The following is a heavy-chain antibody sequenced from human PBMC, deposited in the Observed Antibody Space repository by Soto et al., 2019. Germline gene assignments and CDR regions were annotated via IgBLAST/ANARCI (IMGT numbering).Heavy chain of an antibody. CDR3: ARQACLGANCYSNLFFDN. CDR1: GYKFTGYW. V-gene: IGHV5-51*01. CDR2: IYPGDSDT. D-gene: IGHD2-15*01. J-gene: IGHJ4*02. Sequence: GESLKISCKASGYKFTGYWISWVRRMPGKGLEWMGIIYPGDSDTRYSPSFDGHVTISADKSTNTAYLQWSGLKASDTAIYYCARQACLGANCYSNLFFDNWGQGTLVTVSS.